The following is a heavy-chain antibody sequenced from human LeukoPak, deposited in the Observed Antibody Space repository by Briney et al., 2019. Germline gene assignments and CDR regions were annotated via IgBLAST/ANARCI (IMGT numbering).Heavy chain of an antibody. CDR1: GGSISSSTYY. D-gene: IGHD5-12*01. Sequence: SETLSLTCTVSGGSISSSTYYWGWIRQPPGKGLEWIGNLYYSGSTYYNPSLKSRVTISVDTSKNQFSLKPSSVTAADTAVYYCARQAIRGYHPPPFDSWGQGTLVTVSS. J-gene: IGHJ4*02. CDR3: ARQAIRGYHPPPFDS. V-gene: IGHV4-39*01. CDR2: LYYSGST.